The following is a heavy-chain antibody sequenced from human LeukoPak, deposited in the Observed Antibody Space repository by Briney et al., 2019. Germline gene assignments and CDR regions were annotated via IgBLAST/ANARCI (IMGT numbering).Heavy chain of an antibody. J-gene: IGHJ4*02. Sequence: KPSETLSLTCTVSGGSISSYYWSWIRQPAGKGLEWIGRTSTSGRNNYNPSLESRVTMSLDTSKNQFSLKLSSVTAADTAVYYCARIGHQNLDYWGQGTLVTVSS. CDR3: ARIGHQNLDY. CDR2: TSTSGRN. V-gene: IGHV4-4*07. CDR1: GGSISSYY. D-gene: IGHD1-14*01.